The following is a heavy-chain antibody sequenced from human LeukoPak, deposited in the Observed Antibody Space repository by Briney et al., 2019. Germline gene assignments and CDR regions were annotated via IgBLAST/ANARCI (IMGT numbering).Heavy chain of an antibody. CDR1: GFTVSSNY. D-gene: IGHD3-22*01. CDR2: IYSGGST. CDR3: ARNNYYDSSGSLDY. Sequence: GGSLRLSCEASGFTVSSNYMSWVRQAPGKGLEWVSVIYSGGSTYYADSVKGRFTISRDNSKNTLYLQMNSLRAEDAAVYYCARNNYYDSSGSLDYWGQGTLVTVSS. J-gene: IGHJ4*02. V-gene: IGHV3-53*01.